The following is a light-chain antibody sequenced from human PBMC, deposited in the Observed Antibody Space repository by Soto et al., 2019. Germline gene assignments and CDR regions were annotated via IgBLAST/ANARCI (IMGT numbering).Light chain of an antibody. Sequence: DIVMTQSPLSLPVTPGEPASISCRSSQSLRHSDGYNYLNWYLQKPGQSPQLLIYLGSTRASGVPDRFSGSGSVTDFTLKISRVEADDVGVYYCMQPLQTPWTFGQGTRVEI. V-gene: IGKV2-28*01. CDR2: LGS. CDR3: MQPLQTPWT. J-gene: IGKJ1*01. CDR1: QSLRHSDGYNY.